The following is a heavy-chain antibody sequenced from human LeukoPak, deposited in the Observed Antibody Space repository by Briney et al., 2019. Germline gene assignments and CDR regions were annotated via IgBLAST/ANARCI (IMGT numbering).Heavy chain of an antibody. CDR3: ARRPVEQRFGTDV. CDR1: GYSFTSYW. J-gene: IGHJ6*02. CDR2: IYPADSKT. D-gene: IGHD6-25*01. V-gene: IGHV5-51*01. Sequence: GESLKISCKGSGYSFTSYWIGWVRQMPGKGLEWMGLIYPADSKTKYSPSFQGQVTISADKSLSTAYLQWSSLKASDTAMYYCARRPVEQRFGTDVWGQGTTVTVSS.